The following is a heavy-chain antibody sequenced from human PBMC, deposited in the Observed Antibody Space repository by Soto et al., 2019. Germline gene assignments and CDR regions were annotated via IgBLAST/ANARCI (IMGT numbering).Heavy chain of an antibody. CDR1: GGSISSGGYS. CDR3: ASTGHYDILTSYGMAA. CDR2: IYHSGST. D-gene: IGHD3-9*01. J-gene: IGHJ6*02. V-gene: IGHV4-30-2*01. Sequence: ASETLSLTCAVSGGSISSGGYSWSWIRQPPGKGLEWIGYIYHSGSTYYNPSLKSRVTISVDRSKNQFSLKLSSVTAADTAVYYCASTGHYDILTSYGMAAWGQGTTVTVYS.